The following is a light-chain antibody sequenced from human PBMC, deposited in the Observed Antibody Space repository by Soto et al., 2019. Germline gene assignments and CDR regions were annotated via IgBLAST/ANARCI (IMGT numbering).Light chain of an antibody. CDR1: QSISSW. CDR3: QQYNDNWT. CDR2: KAS. J-gene: IGKJ1*01. V-gene: IGKV1-5*03. Sequence: DIQMTQSPSTLSASVGDRVTITCRASQSISSWLAWYQQKPGQAPKLRIYKASTLQSGVPSRFSGSGSGTEFTLAISSLQPDDSATYYCQQYNDNWTFGQGTKVEIK.